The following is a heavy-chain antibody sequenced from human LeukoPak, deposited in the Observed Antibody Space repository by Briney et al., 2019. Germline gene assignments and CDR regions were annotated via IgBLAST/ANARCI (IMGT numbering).Heavy chain of an antibody. CDR1: GGSISSYY. CDR2: IYYSGNT. D-gene: IGHD5-12*01. Sequence: SVTLSLTCTVSGGSISSYYWSWIRQPPGKGLEWIGYIYYSGNTNYNPSLKSRVTISVDTSKNQFSLMLRSVTAADTAVYYCARDGLNYYYYMDVWGKGTTVTVSS. V-gene: IGHV4-59*01. J-gene: IGHJ6*03. CDR3: ARDGLNYYYYMDV.